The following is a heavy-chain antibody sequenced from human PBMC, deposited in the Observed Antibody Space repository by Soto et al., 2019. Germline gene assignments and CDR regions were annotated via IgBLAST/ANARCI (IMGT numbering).Heavy chain of an antibody. CDR1: GGSISSSSYY. CDR3: ARHLSLVGATRIYYGMDV. Sequence: SETLSLTCTVSGGSISSSSYYWGWIRQPPGKGLEWTGSIYYSGSTYYNPSLKSRVTISVDTSKNQFSLKLSSVTAADTAVYYCARHLSLVGATRIYYGMDVWGQWTTVTVSS. V-gene: IGHV4-39*01. D-gene: IGHD1-26*01. CDR2: IYYSGST. J-gene: IGHJ6*02.